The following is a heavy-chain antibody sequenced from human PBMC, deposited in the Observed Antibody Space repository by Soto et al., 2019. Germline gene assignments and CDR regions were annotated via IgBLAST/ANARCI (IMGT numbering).Heavy chain of an antibody. D-gene: IGHD6-6*01. CDR2: ISGYNSHT. CDR1: GYTFTKYG. V-gene: IGHV1-18*01. J-gene: IGHJ5*02. CDR3: ARSPLASRPSWFDP. Sequence: QVPLVQSGGEVKKSGASLKVSCKTSGYTFTKYGVSWVRQAPGQGLEWVGWISGYNSHTNYAQNFQGRVSMTTDTSSTTAYMELRNLTSDDTAVYYCARSPLASRPSWFDPWGQGTPVSVSS.